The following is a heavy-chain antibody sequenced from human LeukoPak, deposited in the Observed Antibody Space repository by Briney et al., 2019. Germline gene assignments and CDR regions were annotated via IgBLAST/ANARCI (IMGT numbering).Heavy chain of an antibody. CDR3: ARGGGWGNWNDAVDY. V-gene: IGHV3-21*01. D-gene: IGHD1-1*01. CDR1: GFTFSNYD. Sequence: GGSLRLSCVASGFTFSNYDMNWVRQAPGKGLEWVSFISSSSSYIYYADSVKGRFTISRDNAKKSLYLQMNSLRAEDTAVYYCARGGGWGNWNDAVDYWGQGTLVTVSS. J-gene: IGHJ4*02. CDR2: ISSSSSYI.